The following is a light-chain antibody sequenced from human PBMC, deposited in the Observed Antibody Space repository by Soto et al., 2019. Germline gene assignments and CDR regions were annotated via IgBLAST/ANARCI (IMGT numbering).Light chain of an antibody. Sequence: EIVLMQSPGTLSLSPGERATLSCRASQYINTRLAWYQHRPGQAPRLLIYGASRRATGFPARFSGSGSGTDFTLTISSLQSEDFAVYYCQQYDNWPSTFGQGTKVDIK. V-gene: IGKV3-15*01. J-gene: IGKJ1*01. CDR1: QYINTR. CDR3: QQYDNWPST. CDR2: GAS.